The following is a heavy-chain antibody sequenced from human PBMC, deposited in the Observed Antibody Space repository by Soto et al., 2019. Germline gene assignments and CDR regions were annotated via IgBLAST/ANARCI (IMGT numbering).Heavy chain of an antibody. CDR3: ARRRGYSGYDFWFDP. D-gene: IGHD5-12*01. Sequence: PGESLKISCKASGYSFSSHGIGWVRQMPGKGLEWMGIIYPGDSDTRYSPSFQGQVTISADKSISTAYLQWSSLKASDTAVYYCARRRGYSGYDFWFDPWGQGTLVTVSS. CDR1: GYSFSSHG. V-gene: IGHV5-51*01. CDR2: IYPGDSDT. J-gene: IGHJ5*02.